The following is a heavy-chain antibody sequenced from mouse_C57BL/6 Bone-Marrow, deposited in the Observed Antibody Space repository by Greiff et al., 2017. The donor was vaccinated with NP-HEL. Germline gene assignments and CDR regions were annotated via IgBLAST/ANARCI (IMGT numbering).Heavy chain of an antibody. D-gene: IGHD1-1*01. Sequence: DVQLVESGPGLVKPSQSLSLTCSVTGYSITSGYYWNWIRQFPGNKLEWMGYISYDGSNNYNPSLKNRISITRDTSTNQCFLKLNSVTTEDTATYYCARDSYYYGSRHYFDYWGKGTTLTVSS. V-gene: IGHV3-6*01. J-gene: IGHJ2*01. CDR3: ARDSYYYGSRHYFDY. CDR1: GYSITSGYY. CDR2: ISYDGSN.